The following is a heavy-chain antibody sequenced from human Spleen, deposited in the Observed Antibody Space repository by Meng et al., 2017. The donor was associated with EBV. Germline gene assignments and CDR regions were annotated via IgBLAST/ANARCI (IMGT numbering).Heavy chain of an antibody. CDR2: INHSRDT. CDR3: AYNNYSPRFDY. V-gene: IGHV4-34*01. J-gene: IGHJ4*02. Sequence: QVHLTHWGTGLLKPSDTLSLTCAVYGGSFSGYYWSWIRQSPGKGLEWIGEINHSRDTHYSPSLKSRVTLSVDTSRNEFSLKLRSVTAADTAIYFCAYNNYSPRFDYWGQGILVTVSS. CDR1: GGSFSGYY. D-gene: IGHD5-24*01.